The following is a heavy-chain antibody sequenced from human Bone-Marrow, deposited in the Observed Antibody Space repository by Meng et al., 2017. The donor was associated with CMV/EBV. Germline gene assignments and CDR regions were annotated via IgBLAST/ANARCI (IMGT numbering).Heavy chain of an antibody. CDR3: AKDKGVYCSSTSCSDLDY. CDR1: GFTFSSYS. D-gene: IGHD2-2*01. Sequence: GGSLRLSCAASGFTFSSYSMNWVRQAPGKGLEWVSSISSSSSYIYYADTVKGRFTISRDNAKNSLYLKMNSLRAEDTAVYYCAKDKGVYCSSTSCSDLDYWGQGTLVTVSS. J-gene: IGHJ4*02. V-gene: IGHV3-21*01. CDR2: ISSSSSYI.